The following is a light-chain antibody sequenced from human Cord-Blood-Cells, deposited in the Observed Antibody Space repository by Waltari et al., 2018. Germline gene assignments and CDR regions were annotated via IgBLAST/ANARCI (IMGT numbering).Light chain of an antibody. CDR2: DVS. CDR3: SSYTSSSTLV. V-gene: IGLV2-14*01. CDR1: SSDVGGYNY. J-gene: IGLJ1*01. Sequence: QSALTQPASVSGSPGQSFTISCTGTSSDVGGYNYVSWYQQHPGKAPKLMIYDVSNRPSGVSNRFSGSKSGNTASLTSSGLQAEDEADYYCSSYTSSSTLVFGTGTKVTVL.